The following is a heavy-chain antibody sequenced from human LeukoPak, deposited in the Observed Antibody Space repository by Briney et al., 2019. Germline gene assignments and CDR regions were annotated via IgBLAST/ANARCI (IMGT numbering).Heavy chain of an antibody. Sequence: PGGSLRLSCAASGFTFSNAWMSWVRQAPGKGLEWVGRIKSITDGGTTDYAAPVKGRFTISRDDSKNTLYLQMNSMKTEDTAVYYCTTLDGYNDHWGQGTLVTVSS. V-gene: IGHV3-15*01. CDR3: TTLDGYNDH. CDR1: GFTFSNAW. CDR2: IKSITDGGTT. J-gene: IGHJ4*02. D-gene: IGHD5-24*01.